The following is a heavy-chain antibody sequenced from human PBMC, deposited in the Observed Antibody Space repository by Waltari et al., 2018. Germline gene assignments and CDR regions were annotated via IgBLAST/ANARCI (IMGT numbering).Heavy chain of an antibody. J-gene: IGHJ6*02. Sequence: QVQLVESGGGVVQPGRSLRLSCAASEFTFSSFAMHWVRQAPGKGLEWVAVISYNGRNIYYGDSMKGRFTISRDNAKKMLYLQMNSLRAEDTAVYYCARDLCDRTNCHGMDVWGQGTTVTVSS. CDR1: EFTFSSFA. CDR3: ARDLCDRTNCHGMDV. D-gene: IGHD1-1*01. V-gene: IGHV3-30*04. CDR2: ISYNGRNI.